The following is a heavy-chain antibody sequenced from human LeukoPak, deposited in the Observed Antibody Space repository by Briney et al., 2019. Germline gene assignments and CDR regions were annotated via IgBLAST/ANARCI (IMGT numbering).Heavy chain of an antibody. Sequence: PSETLSLTCTVSGGSISSGGYYWSWIRQHPGKGLEWIGYIYYSGSTYYNPSLKSRVTISVDTSKNQFSLKLSSVTAADTAVYYCARDPGVTGPVVPYFDYWGQGTLVTVSS. J-gene: IGHJ4*02. V-gene: IGHV4-31*03. CDR1: GGSISSGGYY. CDR2: IYYSGST. D-gene: IGHD3-10*01. CDR3: ARDPGVTGPVVPYFDY.